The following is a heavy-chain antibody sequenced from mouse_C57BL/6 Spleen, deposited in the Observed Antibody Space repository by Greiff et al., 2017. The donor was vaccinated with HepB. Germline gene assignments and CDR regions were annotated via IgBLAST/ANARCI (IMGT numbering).Heavy chain of an antibody. CDR3: ARGDWYFDV. Sequence: EVQRVESGGGLVKPGGSLKLSCAASGFTFSDYGMHWVRQAPEKGLEWVAYISSGSSTIYYADTVKGRFTISRDNAKNTLFLQRTSLRSEDTAMYYCARGDWYFDVWGTGTTVTVSS. J-gene: IGHJ1*03. CDR1: GFTFSDYG. V-gene: IGHV5-17*01. CDR2: ISSGSSTI.